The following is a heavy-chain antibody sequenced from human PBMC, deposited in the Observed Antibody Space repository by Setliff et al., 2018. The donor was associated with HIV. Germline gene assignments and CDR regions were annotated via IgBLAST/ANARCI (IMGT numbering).Heavy chain of an antibody. Sequence: SVKVSCKASGDTFRSHAISWVRQAPGQGPEWMGGIIPIIATTNYAQKFQDRVTITADELTNTAYMDVSSLRSEDTAVYYCARNGPHGSGWYNYFDFWGQGTLVTVS. CDR1: GDTFRSHA. D-gene: IGHD6-19*01. CDR3: ARNGPHGSGWYNYFDF. CDR2: IIPIIATT. J-gene: IGHJ4*02. V-gene: IGHV1-69*13.